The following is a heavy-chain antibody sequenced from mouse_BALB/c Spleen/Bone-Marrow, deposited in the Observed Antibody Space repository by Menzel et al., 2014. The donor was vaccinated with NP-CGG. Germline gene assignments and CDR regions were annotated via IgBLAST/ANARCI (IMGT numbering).Heavy chain of an antibody. J-gene: IGHJ2*01. Sequence: QVQLKHSASELARPGASVRLSCRASGYTFTGYTMQWVKQRPGQGLEWIGYIVPRSGYTDYNQKFKDKTTLTADKSSSTAYMQLSRLTSEDSAVYYCAREGITTAYFDYWGQGTTLTVSS. D-gene: IGHD1-2*01. CDR1: GYTFTGYT. CDR2: IVPRSGYT. V-gene: IGHV1-4*02. CDR3: AREGITTAYFDY.